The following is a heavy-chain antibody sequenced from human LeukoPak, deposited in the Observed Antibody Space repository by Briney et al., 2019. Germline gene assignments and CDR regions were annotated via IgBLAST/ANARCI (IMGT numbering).Heavy chain of an antibody. V-gene: IGHV4-59*01. D-gene: IGHD2/OR15-2a*01. J-gene: IGHJ4*02. CDR1: GGSISSYY. CDR3: ARSLGSNSGLFDY. Sequence: SETLSLTCTVSGGSISSYYWSWFRQPPGKGLEWIGYIYYSGSTNYNPSLKSRVTISVDTSKNQFSLKLSSVTAADTAVYHCARSLGSNSGLFDYWAQGTLVTVSS. CDR2: IYYSGST.